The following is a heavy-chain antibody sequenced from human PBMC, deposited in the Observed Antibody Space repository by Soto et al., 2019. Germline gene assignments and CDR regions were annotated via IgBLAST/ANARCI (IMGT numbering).Heavy chain of an antibody. CDR1: GFTFSNYW. CDR2: ISINGSST. V-gene: IGHV3-74*01. CDR3: VRTPKYCSSASCYVTAFDY. Sequence: EVQLVESGGGLVQPGGSLRLSCAASGFTFSNYWMHWVRQAPGKGLVWVSRISINGSSTGYADSVKGRFTISRDNAKNTLYLQMNSMRAEETAVYYCVRTPKYCSSASCYVTAFDYWGQGTLVTVSS. J-gene: IGHJ4*02. D-gene: IGHD2-2*01.